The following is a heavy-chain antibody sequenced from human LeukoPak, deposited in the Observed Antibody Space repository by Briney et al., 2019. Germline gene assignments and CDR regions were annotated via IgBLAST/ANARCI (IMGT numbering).Heavy chain of an antibody. CDR1: GFTFSNYA. D-gene: IGHD6-13*01. CDR3: AKAAAAPGSDF. CDR2: VSGSGDRM. V-gene: IGHV3-23*01. Sequence: GGSLRLSCTASGFTFSNYAMSWVRQAPGKGLEWVATVSGSGDRMYHADSVKGRFTITRDNSKNTIYLQMNSLRAEDTALYYCAKAAAAPGSDFWGQGTLVTVSS. J-gene: IGHJ4*02.